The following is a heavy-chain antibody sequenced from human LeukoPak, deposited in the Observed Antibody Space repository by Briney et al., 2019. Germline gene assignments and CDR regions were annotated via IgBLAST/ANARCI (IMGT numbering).Heavy chain of an antibody. CDR1: GGSISSYY. CDR2: IYYSGST. CDR3: ARVSVAPTGRDYFDY. Sequence: PSETLSLTCTVSGGSISSYYWSWIRQPPGKGLEWIGYIYYSGSTNYNPSLKSRVTISVDTSKNQFSLKLSSVTAADTAVYYCARVSVAPTGRDYFDYWGQGTLVTVSS. D-gene: IGHD6-19*01. J-gene: IGHJ4*02. V-gene: IGHV4-59*01.